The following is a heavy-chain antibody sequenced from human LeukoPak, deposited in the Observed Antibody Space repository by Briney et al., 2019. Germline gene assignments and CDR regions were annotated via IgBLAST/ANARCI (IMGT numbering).Heavy chain of an antibody. CDR3: ASFYGSGTLNYYYYGMDV. J-gene: IGHJ6*02. CDR1: GFTFRSYA. V-gene: IGHV3-30-3*01. Sequence: GRSLRLSCAASGFTFRSYAMHWVRQAPGKGLEWVAVISYDGSNKYYADSVKGRFTISRDNSKNTLYLQMNSLRAEDTAVYYCASFYGSGTLNYYYYGMDVWGQGTTVTVSS. CDR2: ISYDGSNK. D-gene: IGHD3-10*01.